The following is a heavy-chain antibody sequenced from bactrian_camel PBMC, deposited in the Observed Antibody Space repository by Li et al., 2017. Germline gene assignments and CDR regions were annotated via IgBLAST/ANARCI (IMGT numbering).Heavy chain of an antibody. Sequence: HVQLVESGGGLVQPGESLILSCVASGFTFDMYWMYWVRQAPGKGLEWVSAIHRGGGSTYYADSVKGRFTISRDNAKNTLYLQMNSLKPEDTAMYYCAAGGGGTGTIREDKSAPTGCSHLTTDYWGQGTQVTVS. J-gene: IGHJ4*01. D-gene: IGHD7*01. CDR1: GFTFDMYW. CDR3: AAGGGGTGTIREDKSAPTGCSHLTTDY. CDR2: IHRGGGST. V-gene: IGHV3S1*01.